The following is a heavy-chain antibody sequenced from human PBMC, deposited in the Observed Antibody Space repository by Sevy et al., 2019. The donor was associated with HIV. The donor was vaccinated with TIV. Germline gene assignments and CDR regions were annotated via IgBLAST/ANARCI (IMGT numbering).Heavy chain of an antibody. CDR2: ISAYNGNR. V-gene: IGHV1-18*01. D-gene: IGHD7-27*01. Sequence: ASVKVSCKASGYTFTSYGISWVRQAPGQGLEWMGWISAYNGNRNYAQKLQGRVTMTTDTSTSTAYMELRSLRSDDTAVYYCARDGYLGTESDYSDYWGQGTLVTVSS. CDR1: GYTFTSYG. J-gene: IGHJ4*02. CDR3: ARDGYLGTESDYSDY.